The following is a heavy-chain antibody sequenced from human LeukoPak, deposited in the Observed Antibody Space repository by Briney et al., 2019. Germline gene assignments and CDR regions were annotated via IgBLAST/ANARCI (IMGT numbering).Heavy chain of an antibody. CDR2: INHSGST. D-gene: IGHD6-13*01. V-gene: IGHV4-34*01. J-gene: IGHJ6*03. CDR3: ARHLVYSSSWAYYYYCYYMDV. Sequence: SETLSLTCAVYGGSFSGYYWSWIRQPPGKGLEWIGEINHSGSTNYNPSLKSRVTISVDTSKNQFSLKLSSVTAADTAVYYCARHLVYSSSWAYYYYCYYMDVWGKGTTVTISS. CDR1: GGSFSGYY.